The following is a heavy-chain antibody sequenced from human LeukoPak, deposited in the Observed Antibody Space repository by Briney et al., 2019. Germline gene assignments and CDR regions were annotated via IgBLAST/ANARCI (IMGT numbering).Heavy chain of an antibody. D-gene: IGHD2-15*01. J-gene: IGHJ4*02. CDR3: AREQCSGNSCYYY. Sequence: PGGSLRLSCAASGFSFSSFWMSWVRQAPGKGLEWAANINQDGSEKNYVDSVKGRFTISRDGAKNLLYLQMNSLRAEDAAVYYCAREQCSGNSCYYYWGQGTLVTVSS. CDR1: GFSFSSFW. CDR2: INQDGSEK. V-gene: IGHV3-7*01.